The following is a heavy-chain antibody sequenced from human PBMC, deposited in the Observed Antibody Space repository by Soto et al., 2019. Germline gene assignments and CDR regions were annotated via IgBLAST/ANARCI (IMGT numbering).Heavy chain of an antibody. CDR3: AREEIAVAGVGY. D-gene: IGHD6-19*01. J-gene: IGHJ4*02. Sequence: QVQLVESGGGVVQPGRSLRLSCAASGFTFSSYGMHWVRQAPGKGLEWVAVIWYDGSNKYYADSVKGRFTISRDNSKNTRYLQKNSLRAEDTAVYYCAREEIAVAGVGYWGQGTLVTISS. CDR2: IWYDGSNK. V-gene: IGHV3-33*01. CDR1: GFTFSSYG.